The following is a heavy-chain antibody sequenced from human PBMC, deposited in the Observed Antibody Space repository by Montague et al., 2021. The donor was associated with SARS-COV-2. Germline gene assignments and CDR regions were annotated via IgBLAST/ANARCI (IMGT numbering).Heavy chain of an antibody. J-gene: IGHJ4*02. CDR2: INDGGTT. CDR1: GGSFSGYY. CDR3: ARWDPQIRTLFGFRGKSANDX. D-gene: IGHD4-23*01. V-gene: IGHV4-34*01. Sequence: SETLSLTCAVYGGSFSGYYWTWVRQSPGRGLEWIAEINDGGTTNYNWSLKSRVTISVDTSKNQFSLKLNSVTVADTAVYYCARWDPQIRTLFGFRGKSANDXWGQGALVTVSS.